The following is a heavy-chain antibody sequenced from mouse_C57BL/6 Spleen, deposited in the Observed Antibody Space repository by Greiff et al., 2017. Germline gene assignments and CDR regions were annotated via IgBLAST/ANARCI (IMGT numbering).Heavy chain of an antibody. Sequence: QVQLQQPGAELVKPGASVKMSCKASGYTFTSYWITWVKQRPGQGLEWIGDIYPGSGSTNYNEKFKSKATLTVDTSSSTAYMQLSSLTSEDSAVYYCARDPDYVGYAMDYWGQGTSVTVSS. CDR2: IYPGSGST. CDR1: GYTFTSYW. CDR3: ARDPDYVGYAMDY. V-gene: IGHV1-55*01. D-gene: IGHD2-4*01. J-gene: IGHJ4*01.